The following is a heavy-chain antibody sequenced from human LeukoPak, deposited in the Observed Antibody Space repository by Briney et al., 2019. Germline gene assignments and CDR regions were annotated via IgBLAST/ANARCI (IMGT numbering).Heavy chain of an antibody. CDR2: ISYDGSNK. D-gene: IGHD2-2*01. Sequence: PGRSLRLSCAASGFTFSSYGMHWVRQAPGKGLEWVAVISYDGSNKYYADSVKGRFTISRDNSKNTLYLQMNSLRAEDTAVYYCAASRLPAALDYWGQGTLVTVSS. CDR3: AASRLPAALDY. CDR1: GFTFSSYG. J-gene: IGHJ4*02. V-gene: IGHV3-30*03.